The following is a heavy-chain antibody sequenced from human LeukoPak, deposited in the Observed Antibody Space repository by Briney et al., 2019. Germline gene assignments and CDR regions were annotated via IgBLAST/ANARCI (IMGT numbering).Heavy chain of an antibody. Sequence: GGSLRLSCAASGFIFSSHGMNWVRQAPGKWLEWVSGISPSGDITYYADSVKGRFTISRDNSKNTVYLQMDSLRFEDAAVYYCAQGSDPFRWFGGFNVKLPRPIRHYYFDSWGQGTLVTVSS. J-gene: IGHJ4*02. D-gene: IGHD3-10*01. CDR3: AQGSDPFRWFGGFNVKLPRPIRHYYFDS. V-gene: IGHV3-23*01. CDR2: ISPSGDIT. CDR1: GFIFSSHG.